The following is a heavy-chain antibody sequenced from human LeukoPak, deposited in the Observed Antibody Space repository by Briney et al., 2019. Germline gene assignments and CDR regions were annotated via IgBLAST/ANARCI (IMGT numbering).Heavy chain of an antibody. CDR3: ARDRSRNNDNGRFDY. V-gene: IGHV4-59*01. D-gene: IGHD1-1*01. J-gene: IGHJ4*02. Sequence: SETLSLTCTVSGGSISSYYWSWIRQSPGKALEWIGYIYHTGSTKYNPSLRSRVTISIDTSKNQFSLKLNSVTAADTAVYYCARDRSRNNDNGRFDYWGQGTLVTVSS. CDR1: GGSISSYY. CDR2: IYHTGST.